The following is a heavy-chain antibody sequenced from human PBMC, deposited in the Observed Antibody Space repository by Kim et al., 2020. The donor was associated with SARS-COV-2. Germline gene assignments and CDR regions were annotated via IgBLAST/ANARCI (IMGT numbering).Heavy chain of an antibody. Sequence: ASVKVSCKASGYTFTGYDIHWVRQAPGQGLEWMGWINPNSGDTNYAQKFQGRVTMTRDTSISTAYMELSRLRSDDTAVYYCARDMRQWLGKGVFDYWGQGTLVTVSS. V-gene: IGHV1-2*02. CDR2: INPNSGDT. D-gene: IGHD6-19*01. J-gene: IGHJ4*02. CDR1: GYTFTGYD. CDR3: ARDMRQWLGKGVFDY.